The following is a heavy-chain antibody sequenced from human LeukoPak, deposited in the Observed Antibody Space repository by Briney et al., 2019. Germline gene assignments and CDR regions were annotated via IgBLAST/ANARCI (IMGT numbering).Heavy chain of an antibody. Sequence: ASVKVSCKASGYTFTSYYMHWVRQAPGQGLEWMGIINPSGGSTSYAQKFQGRVTMTRDTSTSTVYMELSSLRSEDTAVYYCATHVDYGDYVSAPDHWGQGTLVTVSS. V-gene: IGHV1-46*01. D-gene: IGHD4-17*01. CDR3: ATHVDYGDYVSAPDH. CDR2: INPSGGST. J-gene: IGHJ5*02. CDR1: GYTFTSYY.